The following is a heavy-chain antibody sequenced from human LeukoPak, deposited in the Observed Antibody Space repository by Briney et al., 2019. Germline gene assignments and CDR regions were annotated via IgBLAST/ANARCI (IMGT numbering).Heavy chain of an antibody. Sequence: SETLSLTCAVYGGSFSGYYWSWIRQPPGKGLEWIGEVNHSGSTNYNPSLESRVTMSVDTSKNQLSLKLSSVTAADTAVYYCARGRGDSSDYYYSDLDYWGQGTLVTVSS. J-gene: IGHJ4*02. V-gene: IGHV4-34*01. CDR3: ARGRGDSSDYYYSDLDY. CDR2: VNHSGST. CDR1: GGSFSGYY. D-gene: IGHD3-22*01.